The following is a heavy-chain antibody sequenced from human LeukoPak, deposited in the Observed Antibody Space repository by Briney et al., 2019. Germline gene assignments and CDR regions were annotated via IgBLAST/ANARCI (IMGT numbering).Heavy chain of an antibody. Sequence: GGSLRLSCAASGITFSSYSMNWVRQAPGKGLEWVSSISSSSSYIYYADSVKGRFTISRDNAKNSLYLQMNSLRAEDTAVYYCARGSRDVQSPPDYWGQGTLVTVSS. CDR2: ISSSSSYI. D-gene: IGHD3-10*01. V-gene: IGHV3-21*01. J-gene: IGHJ4*02. CDR1: GITFSSYS. CDR3: ARGSRDVQSPPDY.